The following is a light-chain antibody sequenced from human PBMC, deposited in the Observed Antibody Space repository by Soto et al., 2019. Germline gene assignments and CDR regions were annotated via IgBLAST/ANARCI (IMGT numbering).Light chain of an antibody. J-gene: IGLJ1*01. CDR3: QSYDSSLSGSRV. CDR1: SSNIGAGSD. V-gene: IGLV1-40*01. CDR2: GNS. Sequence: QSVLTQPPSVSGAPGQRVTISCTGSSSNIGAGSDVHWYQQLPGTAPKLLIYGNSNRPSGVPDRFSGSKSGTSASLAITGLQAEDEAYYYCQSYDSSLSGSRVFGTGTKLTVL.